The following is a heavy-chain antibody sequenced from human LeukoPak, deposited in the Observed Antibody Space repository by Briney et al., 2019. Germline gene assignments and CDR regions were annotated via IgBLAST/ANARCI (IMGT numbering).Heavy chain of an antibody. CDR3: ARGGTGTTGSHYYYMDV. CDR1: GGSISSSSYY. CDR2: IYYSGST. V-gene: IGHV4-39*07. Sequence: PSETLSLTCTVSGGSISSSSYYWGWIRQPPGKGLEWIGSIYYSGSTYYNPSLKSRVTISVDTSKNQFSLKLSSVTAADTAVYYCARGGTGTTGSHYYYMDVWGKGTTVTVSS. D-gene: IGHD1-7*01. J-gene: IGHJ6*03.